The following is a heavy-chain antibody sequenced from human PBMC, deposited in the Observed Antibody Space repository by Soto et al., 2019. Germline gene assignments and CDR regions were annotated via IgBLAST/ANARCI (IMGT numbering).Heavy chain of an antibody. D-gene: IGHD2-21*01. V-gene: IGHV3-13*01. CDR1: GFTFGIYD. Sequence: EVQLVESGGDLVQPGGSLRLSCAASGFTFGIYDMHWVRQATGKGLEWFSTINTAGDTYSPGSVKGRVTISRENAKNSLYLQMNSLRVDDTAVYFCVRGRDSGLYYFDSWGQGTLVTVSS. J-gene: IGHJ4*02. CDR3: VRGRDSGLYYFDS. CDR2: INTAGDT.